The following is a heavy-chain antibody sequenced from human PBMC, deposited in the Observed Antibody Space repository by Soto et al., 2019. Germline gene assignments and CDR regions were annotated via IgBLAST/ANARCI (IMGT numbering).Heavy chain of an antibody. D-gene: IGHD4-4*01. CDR1: GFTFSRYW. J-gene: IGHJ6*02. V-gene: IGHV3-7*03. Sequence: EVQLVESGGGLVQPGGSLRLSGAASGFTFSRYWMSWVRQAPGKGLEGVANIKDDGSDEYYVDSVKGRFTVSRDNGNNSLYLQLSGLRDEDTAVYYCARRLTTVTSLRTDYSGLDVWGQGTPVTASS. CDR2: IKDDGSDE. CDR3: ARRLTTVTSLRTDYSGLDV.